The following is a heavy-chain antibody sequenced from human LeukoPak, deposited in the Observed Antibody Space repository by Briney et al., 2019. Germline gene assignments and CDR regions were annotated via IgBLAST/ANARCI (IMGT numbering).Heavy chain of an antibody. CDR3: ARSYSGSWYYFDY. D-gene: IGHD6-13*01. CDR2: INPNSGGT. J-gene: IGHJ4*02. V-gene: IGHV1-2*02. Sequence: ASVKVSCKASGYTFTGYYMHWVRQAPGQGLEWMGWINPNSGGTNYAQKFQGRVTMTRDTSISTAYMELSRLRSDDTAVYYCARSYSGSWYYFDYWGQGTLVTVSS. CDR1: GYTFTGYY.